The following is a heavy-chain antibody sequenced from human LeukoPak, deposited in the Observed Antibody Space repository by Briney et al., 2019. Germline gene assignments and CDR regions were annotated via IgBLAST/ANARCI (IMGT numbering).Heavy chain of an antibody. D-gene: IGHD4-23*01. CDR1: GGSISSYY. J-gene: IGHJ4*02. Sequence: SETLSLTCTVSGGSISSYYWSWIRQPAGKGLEWIGRIYSSGSTNYNPSLKSRVTMSVDTSKSQLSLKLSSVTAADTAVYYCARDRTYGGNSGFDYWGQGTLVTVSS. CDR2: IYSSGST. CDR3: ARDRTYGGNSGFDY. V-gene: IGHV4-4*07.